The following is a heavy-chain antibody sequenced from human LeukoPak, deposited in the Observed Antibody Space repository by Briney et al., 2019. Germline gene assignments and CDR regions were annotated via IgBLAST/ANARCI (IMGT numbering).Heavy chain of an antibody. J-gene: IGHJ4*02. V-gene: IGHV3-7*03. Sequence: GGSVRLSCAASGFTFSSYWMSWVRQAPGKGLEWVGNIKHDGSEKYYVDSVKGRFTISRDKAKNSVYLEMSSLRAEDTAVYYCARDRRVGTTVTTYPYWGQGTLVTVSS. CDR3: ARDRRVGTTVTTYPY. CDR2: IKHDGSEK. CDR1: GFTFSSYW. D-gene: IGHD4-17*01.